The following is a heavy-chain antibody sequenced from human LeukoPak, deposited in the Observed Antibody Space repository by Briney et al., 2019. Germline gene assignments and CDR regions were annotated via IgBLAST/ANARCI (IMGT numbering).Heavy chain of an antibody. D-gene: IGHD2-15*01. J-gene: IGHJ4*02. Sequence: HPGGSLRLSCAASGFTFSDYTMNWVRQAPGKGLEWVSTISSSSTIISYADSVKGRFTISRDNAKNSLYLQMNRLRAEDTAFYYCARVTDSVSPTPFDYWGQGTLVTVSS. V-gene: IGHV3-48*01. CDR2: ISSSSTII. CDR1: GFTFSDYT. CDR3: ARVTDSVSPTPFDY.